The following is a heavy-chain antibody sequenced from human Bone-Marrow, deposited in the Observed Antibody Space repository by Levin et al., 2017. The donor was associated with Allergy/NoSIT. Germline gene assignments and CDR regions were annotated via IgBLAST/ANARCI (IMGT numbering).Heavy chain of an antibody. Sequence: GESLKISCAASGFTFSIYSMNWVRQAPGKGLEWLSYISSGSSSISYADSVKGRFTISRDNAKNSLYLQMNSLRAEDTAVYFCVRRMDGWGKGTTVTVSS. CDR2: ISSGSSSI. CDR1: GFTFSIYS. J-gene: IGHJ6*03. CDR3: VRRMDG. V-gene: IGHV3-48*01.